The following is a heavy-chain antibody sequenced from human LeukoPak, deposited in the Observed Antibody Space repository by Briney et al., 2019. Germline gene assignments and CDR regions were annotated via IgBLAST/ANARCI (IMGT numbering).Heavy chain of an antibody. D-gene: IGHD6-19*01. CDR1: GFTFSSNW. V-gene: IGHV3-74*01. CDR2: INSDGRST. CDR3: ATVAGDY. J-gene: IGHJ4*02. Sequence: GGSLRLSCAASGFTFSSNWMQWVRQAPGKGRVWVSRINSDGRSTIYEDSVKGRFTISRDNAKNTLYLQMNSLRAEDTAVYYCATVAGDYWGQGTLVTVSS.